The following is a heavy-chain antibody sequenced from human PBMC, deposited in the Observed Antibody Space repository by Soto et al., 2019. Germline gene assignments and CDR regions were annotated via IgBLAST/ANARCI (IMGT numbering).Heavy chain of an antibody. D-gene: IGHD5-12*01. Sequence: SETLSLTCTVSGGSISSYYWSWIRQPPGKGLEWIGYIYYSGSTNYNPSLKSRVTISVDTSKNQFSLKLSSVTAADTAVYYCARLESGVATFDYWGQGTLVTVSS. CDR2: IYYSGST. CDR3: ARLESGVATFDY. CDR1: GGSISSYY. V-gene: IGHV4-59*08. J-gene: IGHJ4*02.